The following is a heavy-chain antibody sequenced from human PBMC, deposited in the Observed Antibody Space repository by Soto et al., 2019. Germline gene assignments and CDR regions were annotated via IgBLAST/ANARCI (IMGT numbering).Heavy chain of an antibody. J-gene: IGHJ6*02. CDR1: GFTFSDYY. CDR3: ARDRYYYCGMDV. Sequence: VQLVESGGGLVKPGGSLRLSCAASGFTFSDYYMSWIRQAPGKGLEWVSYISSSGSTIYYADSVKGRFTSPRDNAKNSLHLQMNSRRAEDTAVYYCARDRYYYCGMDVWGRGTTVTVSS. CDR2: ISSSGSTI. V-gene: IGHV3-11*01.